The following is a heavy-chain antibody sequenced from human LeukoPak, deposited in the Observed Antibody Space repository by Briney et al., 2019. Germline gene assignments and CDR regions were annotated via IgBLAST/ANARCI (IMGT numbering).Heavy chain of an antibody. CDR3: ARIDCSGGSCGD. D-gene: IGHD2-15*01. CDR1: GGSFSGYY. Sequence: SETLSLTCAVYGGSFSGYYWSWSRQPPGKGLEWIGEINHSGSTNYNPSLKSRVTISVDTSKNQFSLKLSSVTAADTAVYYCARIDCSGGSCGDWGQGTLVTVSS. CDR2: INHSGST. V-gene: IGHV4-34*01. J-gene: IGHJ4*02.